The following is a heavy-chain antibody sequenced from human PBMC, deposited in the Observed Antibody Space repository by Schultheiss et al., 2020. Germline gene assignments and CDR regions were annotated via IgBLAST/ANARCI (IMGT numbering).Heavy chain of an antibody. V-gene: IGHV3-48*04. CDR3: AREVGGQQLALDY. D-gene: IGHD6-13*01. Sequence: GGSLRLSCAASGFTFSSYSMNWVRQAPGKGLEWVSYISSSSSTIYYADSVKGRFTISRDNAKNTLYLQMNSLRAEDTAVYYCAREVGGQQLALDYWGQGTLVTVAS. CDR1: GFTFSSYS. J-gene: IGHJ4*02. CDR2: ISSSSSTI.